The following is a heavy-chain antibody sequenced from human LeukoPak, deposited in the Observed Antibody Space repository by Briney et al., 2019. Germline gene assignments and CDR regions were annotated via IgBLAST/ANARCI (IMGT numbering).Heavy chain of an antibody. CDR1: GITFSSYG. V-gene: IGHV3-23*01. CDR3: AKNGDRGAYCTGGTCYPYFYYYMDV. D-gene: IGHD2-15*01. J-gene: IGHJ6*03. Sequence: GGSLRLSCAASGITFSSYGMSWVRQAPGKGLEWVSSVSSTGGTTYYADSVKGRFTISRDNSKNTLYLQMNSLRAEDTAIYYCAKNGDRGAYCTGGTCYPYFYYYMDVWGKGTTVTI. CDR2: VSSTGGTT.